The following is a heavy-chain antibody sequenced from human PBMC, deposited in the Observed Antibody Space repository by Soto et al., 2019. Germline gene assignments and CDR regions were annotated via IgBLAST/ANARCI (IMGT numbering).Heavy chain of an antibody. CDR2: IKQDGSEK. CDR3: AREKRANGYFDY. V-gene: IGHV3-7*01. CDR1: GFTFSHYW. Sequence: EVQLVESGGGLVQPGGSLRLSCEASGFTFSHYWMSWVRQAPGKGLEWVANIKQDGSEKYFVGSVNGRFTISRDNAKNSLFLQVNSLRAEDTAVYYCAREKRANGYFDYWGQGTLVTVSS. D-gene: IGHD6-25*01. J-gene: IGHJ4*02.